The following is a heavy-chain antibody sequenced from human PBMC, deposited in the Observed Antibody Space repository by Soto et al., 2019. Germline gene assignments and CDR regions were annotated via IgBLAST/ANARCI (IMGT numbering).Heavy chain of an antibody. J-gene: IGHJ4*02. Sequence: QVQLVESGGGVVQPGRSLRLSCAASGFTFSSYAMHWVRQAPGKGLEWVAVISYDGSNKYYADSVKGRFTISRDNSKNPLYLQMNSLRAEYTAVYYCAIDRMYSSSWYDYWGQGTLVTVSS. CDR2: ISYDGSNK. D-gene: IGHD6-13*01. CDR3: AIDRMYSSSWYDY. V-gene: IGHV3-30-3*01. CDR1: GFTFSSYA.